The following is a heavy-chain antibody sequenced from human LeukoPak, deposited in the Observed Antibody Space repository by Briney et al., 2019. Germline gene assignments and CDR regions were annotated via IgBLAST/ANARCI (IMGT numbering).Heavy chain of an antibody. CDR1: GYTFINYD. CDR3: ARDESYGDYNNWFDP. J-gene: IGHJ5*02. D-gene: IGHD4-17*01. V-gene: IGHV1-18*01. CDR2: ISAYNGNT. Sequence: ASVKVSCKASGYTFINYDISWVRQAPGQGLEWMGWISAYNGNTNYAQKLQGRVTMTTDTSTSTAYMELRSLRSDDTAVHYCARDESYGDYNNWFDPWGQGTLVTVSS.